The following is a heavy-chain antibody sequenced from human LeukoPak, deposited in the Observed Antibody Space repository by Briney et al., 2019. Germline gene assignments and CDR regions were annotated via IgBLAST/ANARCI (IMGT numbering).Heavy chain of an antibody. CDR1: GFPFSNAW. CDR2: IKRKTDGGTT. V-gene: IGHV3-15*01. D-gene: IGHD3-9*01. J-gene: IGHJ4*02. CDR3: TTDFDWAKYRYYFDY. Sequence: GGSLRLSCAASGFPFSNAWMNWVRQGPERGLEWVGRIKRKTDGGTTDYAAPVKGRFTISRDDSKNTLYLQMNSLKTEDTAVYYCTTDFDWAKYRYYFDYWGQGTLVTVSS.